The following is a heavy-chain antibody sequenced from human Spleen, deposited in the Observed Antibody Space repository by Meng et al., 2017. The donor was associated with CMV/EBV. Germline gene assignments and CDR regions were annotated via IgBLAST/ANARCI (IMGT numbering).Heavy chain of an antibody. CDR1: GFTFSNYW. D-gene: IGHD6-6*01. J-gene: IGHJ5*02. V-gene: IGHV3-23*01. Sequence: GESLKISCAASGFTFSNYWMSWVRQAPGKGLEWVSAISGSGGSTYYADSVKGRFTISRDNAKNSLYLQMNSLRAEDTAVYYCARNEYSSSTFDPWGQGTLVTVSS. CDR3: ARNEYSSSTFDP. CDR2: ISGSGGST.